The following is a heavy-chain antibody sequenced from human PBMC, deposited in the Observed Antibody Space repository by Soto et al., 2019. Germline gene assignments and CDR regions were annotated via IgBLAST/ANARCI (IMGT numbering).Heavy chain of an antibody. Sequence: QVHLVQSGAAVKKPGASVKVSCKGSGYGFTTYGITWVRQAPGQGLEWMAWISAHNGNTNYAQKLQGRVTVTRDTSTSTAYMELRSLRSDYTDVYYWARGRYGDYWGQGALVTVSS. CDR1: GYGFTTYG. J-gene: IGHJ4*02. D-gene: IGHD1-1*01. V-gene: IGHV1-18*01. CDR3: ARGRYGDY. CDR2: ISAHNGNT.